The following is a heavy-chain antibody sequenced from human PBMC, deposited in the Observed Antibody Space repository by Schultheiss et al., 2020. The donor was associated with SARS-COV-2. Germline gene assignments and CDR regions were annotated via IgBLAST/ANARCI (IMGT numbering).Heavy chain of an antibody. D-gene: IGHD3-22*01. Sequence: GGSLRLSCAASGFTFSSYAMSWVRQAPGKGLEWVAVISYDGSNKYYADSVKGRFTISRDNSKNTLYLQMNSLRAEDTAVYYCARAGTGDSSGYYYDAFDIWGQGTMVTVSS. J-gene: IGHJ3*02. V-gene: IGHV3-30*01. CDR1: GFTFSSYA. CDR3: ARAGTGDSSGYYYDAFDI. CDR2: ISYDGSNK.